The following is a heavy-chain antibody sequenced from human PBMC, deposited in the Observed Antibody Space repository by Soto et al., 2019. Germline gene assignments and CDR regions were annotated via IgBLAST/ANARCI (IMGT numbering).Heavy chain of an antibody. Sequence: QVQLVQSGVEVKKPGASVKVSCKASSYTFTSYGITWVRRAPGQWLEWMGWISAYNGNTNYAQKLQGRVTMTTDTSTSTAYMALRSLRSDDTAIYYCARDTSNYFDYWGQGTLVTVSS. CDR3: ARDTSNYFDY. J-gene: IGHJ4*02. V-gene: IGHV1-18*01. CDR2: ISAYNGNT. D-gene: IGHD2-2*01. CDR1: SYTFTSYG.